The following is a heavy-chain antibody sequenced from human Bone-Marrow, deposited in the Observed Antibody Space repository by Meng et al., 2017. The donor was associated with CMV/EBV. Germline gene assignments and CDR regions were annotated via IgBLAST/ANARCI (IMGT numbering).Heavy chain of an antibody. J-gene: IGHJ3*02. CDR1: GYTLTTFD. CDR3: ARRQYQLVGLAAFDI. Sequence: ASVKVSCKASGYTLTTFDFNWVRQAPGQGLEWMGWINPNSGGTNYAQKFQGRVTMTRDTSISTAYMELSRLRSDDTAVYYCARRQYQLVGLAAFDIWGQGTMVTVSS. D-gene: IGHD2-2*01. V-gene: IGHV1-2*02. CDR2: INPNSGGT.